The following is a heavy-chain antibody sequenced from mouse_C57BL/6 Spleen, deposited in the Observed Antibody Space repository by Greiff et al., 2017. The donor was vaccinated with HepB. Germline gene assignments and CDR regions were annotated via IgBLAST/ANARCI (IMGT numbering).Heavy chain of an antibody. D-gene: IGHD2-5*01. CDR3: TTGLYSNPFAY. Sequence: VQLQQSGAELVRPGASVKLSCTASGFNIKDDYMHWVKQRPEQGLEWIGWIDPENGDTEYASKFQGQATITADTSSNTAYLQLSSLTSEDTAVYYYTTGLYSNPFAYWGQGTLVTVSA. CDR1: GFNIKDDY. V-gene: IGHV14-4*01. CDR2: IDPENGDT. J-gene: IGHJ3*01.